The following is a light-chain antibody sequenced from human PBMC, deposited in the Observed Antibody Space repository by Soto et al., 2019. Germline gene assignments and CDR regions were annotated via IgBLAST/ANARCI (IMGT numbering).Light chain of an antibody. Sequence: QSALTQPASVSGSPGQSITISCTGTSSDVGAYNYVSWYQQHPGKPPKLIIYEVSDRPSGVSNRFSGSKSGNTASLTISGLQAEDEAVYYCSSFAGSRVVVLGGGTKLTVL. CDR1: SSDVGAYNY. CDR2: EVS. J-gene: IGLJ2*01. V-gene: IGLV2-14*01. CDR3: SSFAGSRVVV.